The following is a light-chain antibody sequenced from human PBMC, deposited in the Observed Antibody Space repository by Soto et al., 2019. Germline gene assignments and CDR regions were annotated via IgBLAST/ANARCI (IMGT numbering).Light chain of an antibody. CDR2: GAS. CDR1: QSVTTR. Sequence: PGGRATLSCRASQSVTTRLAWYQQKPGQPPRLLISGASVRASGVPVRISGSGSGTDFTLTISRLEPEDFAVYYCQQHDNSPWMFGQGTKVDIK. CDR3: QQHDNSPWM. J-gene: IGKJ1*01. V-gene: IGKV3-20*01.